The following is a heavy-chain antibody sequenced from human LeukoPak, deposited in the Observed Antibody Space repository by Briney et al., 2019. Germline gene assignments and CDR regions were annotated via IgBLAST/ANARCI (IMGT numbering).Heavy chain of an antibody. J-gene: IGHJ4*02. CDR3: AKRKYNGGCIFES. Sequence: GGSLRLSCAASGFTFSSYAMSWVRQAPGKGLEWVSEISGGGGSTYYADSVEGRFTISRDNSKNTLSLQMNSLRAEDTAVYYCAKRKYNGGCIFESWGQGTLVTVSS. V-gene: IGHV3-23*01. D-gene: IGHD6-19*01. CDR2: ISGGGGST. CDR1: GFTFSSYA.